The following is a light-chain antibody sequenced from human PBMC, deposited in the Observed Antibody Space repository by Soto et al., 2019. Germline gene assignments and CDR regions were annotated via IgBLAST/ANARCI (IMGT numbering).Light chain of an antibody. Sequence: QSVLTQHPSASGSPGQSVTISCTGTSSDVGGYNYVSWYQQHPGKAPKLMIYEVNKRPSGVPDRFSGSKSGNTASPTVSGLQAEDEADYYCSSYAGSTNPNFVFGTGTKVTVL. CDR2: EVN. CDR1: SSDVGGYNY. CDR3: SSYAGSTNPNFV. J-gene: IGLJ1*01. V-gene: IGLV2-8*01.